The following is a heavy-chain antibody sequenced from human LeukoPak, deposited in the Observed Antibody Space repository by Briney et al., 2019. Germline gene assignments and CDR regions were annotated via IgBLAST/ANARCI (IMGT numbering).Heavy chain of an antibody. CDR1: GFTFSSYS. V-gene: IGHV3-48*04. CDR3: ARVSPLDPYLVDY. CDR2: ISSSSNSI. J-gene: IGHJ4*02. Sequence: AGGSLRLSCAASGFTFSSYSMNWVRQAPGKGLEWVSYISSSSNSIYYADSVRGRFTISRDNAKNSLYLQMNGLRAEDTAVYYCARVSPLDPYLVDYWGQGTLVTVSS. D-gene: IGHD2-8*01.